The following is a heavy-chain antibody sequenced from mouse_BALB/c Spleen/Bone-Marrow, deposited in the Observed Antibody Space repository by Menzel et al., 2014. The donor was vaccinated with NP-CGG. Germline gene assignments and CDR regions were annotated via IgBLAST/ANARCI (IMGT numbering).Heavy chain of an antibody. CDR3: ARGYYGSSYLFAY. CDR2: ISTYSGNT. CDR1: GYTFTDYA. D-gene: IGHD1-1*01. J-gene: IGHJ3*01. Sequence: QVQLQQSGPELARHGVSVKISCKGSGYTFTDYAMHWVKQSHAKSLEWIGVISTYSGNTNYNQKFKGKATMTVDKSSSSAYMELARLTSEDSAIYYCARGYYGSSYLFAYWSQGTLITVSA. V-gene: IGHV1-67*01.